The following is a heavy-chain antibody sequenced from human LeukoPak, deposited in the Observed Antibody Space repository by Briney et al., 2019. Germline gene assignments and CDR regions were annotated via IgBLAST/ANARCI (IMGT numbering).Heavy chain of an antibody. CDR2: IYPGDSDT. Sequence: GESLKISCKGSGYSFTNYWIGWVRQMPGKGLEWMRIIYPGDSDTRYSPSFQGQVTISADKSISTAYLQWSSLKASDTAMYYCARRGELREYYFDYWGQRTLVTVSS. J-gene: IGHJ4*02. CDR1: GYSFTNYW. V-gene: IGHV5-51*01. D-gene: IGHD1-7*01. CDR3: ARRGELREYYFDY.